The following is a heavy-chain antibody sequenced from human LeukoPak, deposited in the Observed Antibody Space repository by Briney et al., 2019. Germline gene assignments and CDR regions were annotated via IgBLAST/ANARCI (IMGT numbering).Heavy chain of an antibody. CDR3: ARRTYSENYWKHFDS. Sequence: PSETLSLTCTVSGGSISSYYWSWIRQPAGKGLEWIGSIYYSENTYYNPSLKSRVSISVDTSKNQFTLKLSSVTAADTAVYYCARRTYSENYWKHFDSWGQGTLVTVSS. D-gene: IGHD1-26*01. CDR1: GGSISSYY. V-gene: IGHV4-59*05. CDR2: IYYSENT. J-gene: IGHJ4*02.